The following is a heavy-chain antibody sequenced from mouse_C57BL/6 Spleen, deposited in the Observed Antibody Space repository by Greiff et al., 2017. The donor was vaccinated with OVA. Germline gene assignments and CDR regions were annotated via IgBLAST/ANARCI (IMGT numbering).Heavy chain of an antibody. J-gene: IGHJ2*01. CDR3: ARGGDSSGYLYYFDY. Sequence: ESGPGMVKPSQSLSLTCTVTGYSITSGYDWHWIRHFPGNKLEWMGYISYSGSTNYNPSLKSRISITHDTSKNHFFLKLNSVTTEDTATYYCARGGDSSGYLYYFDYWGQGTTLTVSS. V-gene: IGHV3-1*01. D-gene: IGHD3-2*02. CDR2: ISYSGST. CDR1: GYSITSGYD.